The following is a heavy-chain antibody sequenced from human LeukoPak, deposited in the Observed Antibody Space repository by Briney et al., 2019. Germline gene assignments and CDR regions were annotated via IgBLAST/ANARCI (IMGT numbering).Heavy chain of an antibody. CDR1: GFTFSDYY. CDR3: ATEGAYTTSSPPAY. CDR2: ISSSGSTI. D-gene: IGHD3-16*01. V-gene: IGHV3-11*04. Sequence: KSGGSLRLSCAASGFTFSDYYMSWIRQAPGKGLEWVSYISSSGSTIYYADSVKGRFTISRDNAKNSLYLQMSSLRADDTAVYYCATEGAYTTSSPPAYWGQGTRVTVSS. J-gene: IGHJ4*02.